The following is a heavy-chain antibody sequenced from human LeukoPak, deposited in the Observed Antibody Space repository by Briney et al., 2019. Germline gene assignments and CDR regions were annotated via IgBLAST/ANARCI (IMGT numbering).Heavy chain of an antibody. CDR2: IYNNGIVA. J-gene: IGHJ4*02. Sequence: GGSLRLSCSASGFTFNNYAMRGVRPAPQRGLECISTIYNNGIVAYYPESVKDRATVSRDYSKNMLYLQMRSLRAEDTAVDYCVNVGGCSGGSCYSGLCLFDFWGQGPLVTVPS. D-gene: IGHD2-15*01. CDR3: VNVGGCSGGSCYSGLCLFDF. V-gene: IGHV3-64*03. CDR1: GFTFNNYA.